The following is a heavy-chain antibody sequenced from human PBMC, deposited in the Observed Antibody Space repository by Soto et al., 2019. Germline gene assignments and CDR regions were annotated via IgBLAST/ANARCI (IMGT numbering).Heavy chain of an antibody. CDR3: ARTYYDFWSGYYTAYYYGMDV. Sequence: GWSLRLSCAASVFTFSSYGMHWVRQAPGKGLEWVAVIWYDGSNKYYADSVKGRFTISRDNSKNTLYLQMNSLRAEDTAVYYCARTYYDFWSGYYTAYYYGMDVWGQGTTVTVSS. D-gene: IGHD3-3*01. V-gene: IGHV3-33*01. J-gene: IGHJ6*02. CDR2: IWYDGSNK. CDR1: VFTFSSYG.